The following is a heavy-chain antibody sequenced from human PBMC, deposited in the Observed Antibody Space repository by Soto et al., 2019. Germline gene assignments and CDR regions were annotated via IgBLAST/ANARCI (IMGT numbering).Heavy chain of an antibody. J-gene: IGHJ4*02. V-gene: IGHV3-33*01. D-gene: IGHD2-8*02. CDR3: ARSGDCTGTSCHLRGLFDS. Sequence: LRLSCAASGFTFSLYAIHWVRQAPGKGLEWVAAIWGDGSDKKYADSVKGRFTVSRDNSKNTLYLQMNSLRDEDTAVYFCARSGDCTGTSCHLRGLFDSWGLGTLVTVSS. CDR2: IWGDGSDK. CDR1: GFTFSLYA.